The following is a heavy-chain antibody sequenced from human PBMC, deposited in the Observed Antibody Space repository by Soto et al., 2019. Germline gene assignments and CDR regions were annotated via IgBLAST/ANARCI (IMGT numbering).Heavy chain of an antibody. CDR3: AKVRSVITYYDILTGSFDY. D-gene: IGHD3-9*01. CDR2: ISGSGGST. CDR1: GFTFSSYA. Sequence: GGSLRLSCAASGFTFSSYAMSWVRQAPGKGLEWVSAISGSGGSTYYADSVKGRFTISRDNSKNTLYLQMNSLRAEDTAVYYCAKVRSVITYYDILTGSFDYWGQGTLVTVSS. J-gene: IGHJ4*02. V-gene: IGHV3-23*01.